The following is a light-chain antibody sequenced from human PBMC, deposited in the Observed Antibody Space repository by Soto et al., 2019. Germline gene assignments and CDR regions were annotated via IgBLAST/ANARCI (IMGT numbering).Light chain of an antibody. J-gene: IGLJ2*01. V-gene: IGLV1-40*01. Sequence: QSVLTQPPSVSGAPGQRVTISCTGSSSNIGAGYDVHWYQQLPGTAPKLLIYGNSNRPSGVPDRFSGSKSGTSASLAITGLQAEDEADYYFQSYDSSLREVFGGGTQLTVL. CDR2: GNS. CDR3: QSYDSSLREV. CDR1: SSNIGAGYD.